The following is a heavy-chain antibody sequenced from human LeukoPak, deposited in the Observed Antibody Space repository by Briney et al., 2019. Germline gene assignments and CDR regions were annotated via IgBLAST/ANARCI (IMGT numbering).Heavy chain of an antibody. CDR3: ARGPDTAISRDLDY. Sequence: SETLSLTCAVYGGSFSGYYWSWIRQPPGKGLEWIGEINHSGSTNYNPSLKSRVTISVDTSKNQFPLKLSSVTAADTAVYYCARGPDTAISRDLDYWGQGTLVTVSS. CDR2: INHSGST. V-gene: IGHV4-34*01. CDR1: GGSFSGYY. D-gene: IGHD5-18*01. J-gene: IGHJ4*02.